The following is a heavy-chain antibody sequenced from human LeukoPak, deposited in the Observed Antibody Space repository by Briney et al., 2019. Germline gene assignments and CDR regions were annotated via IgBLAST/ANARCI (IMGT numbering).Heavy chain of an antibody. CDR1: GGTFSSYA. CDR2: IIPIFGTA. V-gene: IGHV1-69*05. CDR3: ARGMSGYDFYYMDV. J-gene: IGHJ6*03. D-gene: IGHD5-12*01. Sequence: SVKVSCKASGGTFSSYAISWVRQAPGQGLERMAGIIPIFGTANYAEKFQGRVTITTDESTSTAYMQLSSLRSEDTAVYYCARGMSGYDFYYMDVWGKGTTVTVSS.